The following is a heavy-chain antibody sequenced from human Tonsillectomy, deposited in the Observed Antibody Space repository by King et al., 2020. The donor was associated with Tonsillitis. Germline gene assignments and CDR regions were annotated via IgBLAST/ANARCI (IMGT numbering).Heavy chain of an antibody. D-gene: IGHD1-26*01. CDR3: ARGVVGATNPGFFDY. V-gene: IGHV4-39*07. Sequence: QLQESGPGLVKPSETLSLTCTVSGDSISSNSFYWGWIRQPPGKGLEWIGSIFYSGSTYYSPSHKSRVTISVDTSKHHFSLKLSAVTAADTAVYYCARGVVGATNPGFFDYWGQGTLVTVSS. CDR2: IFYSGST. CDR1: GDSISSNSFY. J-gene: IGHJ4*03.